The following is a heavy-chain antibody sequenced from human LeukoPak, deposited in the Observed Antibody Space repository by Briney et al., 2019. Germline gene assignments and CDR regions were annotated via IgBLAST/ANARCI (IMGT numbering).Heavy chain of an antibody. J-gene: IGHJ4*02. Sequence: GASVKVSCKASGYTFTTYGVTWVRQAPGQGLEWMGWISVYNGVTDYAQKFQGRVTMTTDTSTSTAYMELRSLRSDDTAVYYCARGKGARDYWGQGTLVTVSS. CDR3: ARGKGARDY. V-gene: IGHV1-18*01. CDR2: ISVYNGVT. CDR1: GYTFTTYG.